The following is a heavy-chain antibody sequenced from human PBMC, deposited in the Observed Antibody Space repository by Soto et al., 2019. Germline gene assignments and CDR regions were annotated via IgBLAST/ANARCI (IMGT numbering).Heavy chain of an antibody. Sequence: GESLKISCKGSGYSFTSYWIGWVRQMPGKGLEWMGIIYPGDSDTRYSPSFQGQVTISADKSISTAYLQWSSLKASDTAMYYCARFSRPSHCSSTSCRAEYFQHWGQGTLVTVSS. CDR1: GYSFTSYW. J-gene: IGHJ1*01. V-gene: IGHV5-51*01. CDR3: ARFSRPSHCSSTSCRAEYFQH. D-gene: IGHD2-2*01. CDR2: IYPGDSDT.